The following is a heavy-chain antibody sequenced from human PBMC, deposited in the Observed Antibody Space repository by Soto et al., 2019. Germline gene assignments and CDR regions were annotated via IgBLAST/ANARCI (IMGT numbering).Heavy chain of an antibody. CDR2: ISSSGSTI. D-gene: IGHD1-26*01. CDR3: ARDTDVGGSYHFDY. V-gene: IGHV3-48*03. Sequence: GGSLRLSCAASGFTFSRYEMNWVRQAPGKGLEWVSYISSSGSTIYYADSVKGRFTISRDNAKNSLYLQMNSLRAEDTAVYYCARDTDVGGSYHFDYWGQGPLVTVSS. CDR1: GFTFSRYE. J-gene: IGHJ4*02.